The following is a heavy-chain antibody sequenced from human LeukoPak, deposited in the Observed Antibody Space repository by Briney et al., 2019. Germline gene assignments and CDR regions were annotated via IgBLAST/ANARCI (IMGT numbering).Heavy chain of an antibody. CDR2: IRSKAYGGTT. Sequence: GGSLRLSCTASGFTFRDYAMSWVRQAPGKGLEWVGFIRSKAYGGTTEYAASVKGRFTISRDDSKSIAYLQINSLKTEDTAVYYCTIGRGVVVYYFDYWGQGTLVTVSS. CDR3: TIGRGVVVYYFDY. V-gene: IGHV3-49*04. J-gene: IGHJ4*02. CDR1: GFTFRDYA. D-gene: IGHD3-22*01.